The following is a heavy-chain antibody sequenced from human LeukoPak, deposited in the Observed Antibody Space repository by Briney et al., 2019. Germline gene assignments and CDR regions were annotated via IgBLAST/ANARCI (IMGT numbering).Heavy chain of an antibody. D-gene: IGHD3-16*01. CDR1: GYTFTGYY. CDR3: ARRAYGGERAFDY. J-gene: IGHJ4*02. CDR2: INPNSGGT. V-gene: IGHV1-2*02. Sequence: GASVRVSCKASGYTFTGYYMHWVRQAPGQGLEWMGWINPNSGGTNYAQKFQGRVTMTRDTSISTAYMELSRLRSDDTAVYYCARRAYGGERAFDYWGQGTLVTVSS.